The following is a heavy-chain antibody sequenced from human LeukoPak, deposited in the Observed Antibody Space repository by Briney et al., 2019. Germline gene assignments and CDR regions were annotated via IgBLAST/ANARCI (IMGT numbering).Heavy chain of an antibody. Sequence: TSETLSLTCTVSGGSISSYYWSWIRQPAGKGLEWIGRIYTSGSTNYNPSLKSRVTMSVDTSKNQFSLKLSSVTAADTAVYYCARARGYWEKDYCYYGMDVWGQGTTVTVSS. J-gene: IGHJ6*02. CDR2: IYTSGST. CDR3: ARARGYWEKDYCYYGMDV. V-gene: IGHV4-4*07. CDR1: GGSISSYY. D-gene: IGHD2-2*03.